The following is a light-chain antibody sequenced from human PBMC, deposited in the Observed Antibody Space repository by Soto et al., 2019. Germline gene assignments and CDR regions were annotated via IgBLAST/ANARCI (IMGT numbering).Light chain of an antibody. Sequence: DIRMTQSPSSLSASVGDRIIITCRASQSINTYLNWYQQKPGKAPNLLIYVASSLQSGVPSRFSGSGSGTDFTLTISSLQPEDFATYYCQQSYTIPLTFGQGTRLEI. J-gene: IGKJ5*01. CDR2: VAS. CDR1: QSINTY. CDR3: QQSYTIPLT. V-gene: IGKV1-39*01.